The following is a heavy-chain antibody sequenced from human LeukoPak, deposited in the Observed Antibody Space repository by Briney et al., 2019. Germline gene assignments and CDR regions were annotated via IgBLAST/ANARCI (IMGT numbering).Heavy chain of an antibody. CDR2: IYYSGST. CDR3: ARGQLREGSRFDP. Sequence: SETLSLTCPVSGGSLSSYYWSWLRQPPGKGLEWIGYIYYSGSTNYNPSLKSRVTISVDTSKNQFSLKLGSVTAADTAVYYCARGQLREGSRFDPWGQGTLVTVSS. D-gene: IGHD1-26*01. V-gene: IGHV4-59*01. CDR1: GGSLSSYY. J-gene: IGHJ5*02.